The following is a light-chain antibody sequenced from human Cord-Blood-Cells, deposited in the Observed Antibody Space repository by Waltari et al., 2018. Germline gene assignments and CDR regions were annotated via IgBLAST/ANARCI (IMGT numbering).Light chain of an antibody. J-gene: IGLJ2*01. V-gene: IGLV2-14*01. Sequence: QSALTQPASVSGSPGQSITLPCTGTRSEVSGSNHASWYQQHPGKAPKPMVYDVSNRPSGVSNRVSGSKSGNTASLTISGLQAEDEADYYCSSYTSSSVVFGGGTKLTVL. CDR2: DVS. CDR1: RSEVSGSNH. CDR3: SSYTSSSVV.